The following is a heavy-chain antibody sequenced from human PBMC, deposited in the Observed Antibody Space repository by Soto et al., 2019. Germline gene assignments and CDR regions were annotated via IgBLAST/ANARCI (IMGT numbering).Heavy chain of an antibody. D-gene: IGHD6-6*01. Sequence: GGSLRLSCAASGFTFSSYAMHWVRQAPGKGLEWVAVISYDGSNKYYADSVKGRFTISRDNSKNTLYLQTNSLRAEDTAVYYCASIPRSSSYIQAIDYWGQGTLVTVSS. CDR2: ISYDGSNK. V-gene: IGHV3-30-3*01. J-gene: IGHJ4*02. CDR1: GFTFSSYA. CDR3: ASIPRSSSYIQAIDY.